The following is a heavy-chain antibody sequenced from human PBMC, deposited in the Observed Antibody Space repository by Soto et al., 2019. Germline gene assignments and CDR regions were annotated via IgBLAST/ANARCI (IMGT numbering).Heavy chain of an antibody. D-gene: IGHD5-12*01. CDR3: ARWDNGYDF. CDR2: IKQDGSER. CDR1: GFTISSYW. Sequence: EVQLVESGGTLVQPGESLRLSCAASGFTISSYWMSWVRQAPGKGLEWVANIKQDGSERYYMGSVNGRFTISRDNAKNSLYLYTSSLSVLVTAIYYCARWDNGYDFGGQGTLVTIFS. J-gene: IGHJ4*02. V-gene: IGHV3-7*01.